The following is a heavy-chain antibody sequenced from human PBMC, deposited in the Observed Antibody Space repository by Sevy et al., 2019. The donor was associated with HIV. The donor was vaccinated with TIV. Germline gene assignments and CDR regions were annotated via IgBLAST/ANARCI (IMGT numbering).Heavy chain of an antibody. J-gene: IGHJ4*02. D-gene: IGHD3-10*01. CDR1: GFNFNDYG. V-gene: IGHV3-33*01. CDR3: ARDNLLPIMVSMVRGALSFYFDY. CDR2: TWYDGINR. Sequence: GGSLRLSCAASGFNFNDYGMHWVRQAPGKGLEWVAVTWYDGINRFYGDSVKGRFTLSRDNSKNTLYLQMDSLRVEDTAVYYCARDNLLPIMVSMVRGALSFYFDYWGQGTLVTVSS.